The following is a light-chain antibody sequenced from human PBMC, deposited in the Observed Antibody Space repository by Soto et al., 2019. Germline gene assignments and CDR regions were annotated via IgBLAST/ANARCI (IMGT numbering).Light chain of an antibody. V-gene: IGKV4-1*01. J-gene: IGKJ5*01. Sequence: DIVMTQSPDSLAVSLGERATINCKSSQSVLYSSNNKNYLAWYQQKPGQPPKLLIYWASTRESGVPDRFSGSGSGTDFPLTISSLQAEDVAVYYCQQYHSTPITFVQGTRLEIK. CDR1: QSVLYSSNNKNY. CDR3: QQYHSTPIT. CDR2: WAS.